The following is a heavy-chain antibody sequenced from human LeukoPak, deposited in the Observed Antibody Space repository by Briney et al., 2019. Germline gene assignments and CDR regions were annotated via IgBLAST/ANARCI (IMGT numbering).Heavy chain of an antibody. D-gene: IGHD4-23*01. CDR3: ARAVYGGNQIDY. J-gene: IGHJ4*02. V-gene: IGHV1-46*01. Sequence: ASVKVSRKASGYNLITYYMQWVRQAPGQGLEWMGVITTSNGVTTYAQKFQGRVTVTRDTSTSTVDMELSSLRSDDTAVYFCARAVYGGNQIDYWGQGTLVTVSS. CDR1: GYNLITYY. CDR2: ITTSNGVT.